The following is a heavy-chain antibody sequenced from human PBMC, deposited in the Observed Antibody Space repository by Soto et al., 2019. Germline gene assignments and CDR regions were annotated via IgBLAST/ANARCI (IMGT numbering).Heavy chain of an antibody. CDR2: IRSKAYGGTT. CDR1: GFTFGDYA. Sequence: GGSLRLSCTASGFTFGDYAMSWFRQAPGKGLEWVGFIRSKAYGGTTEYAASVKGRFTISRDDSKSIAYLQMNSLKTEDTAVYYCTRDNFASNYCTNGVCHIDYWGQGTLVTVSS. V-gene: IGHV3-49*03. J-gene: IGHJ4*02. CDR3: TRDNFASNYCTNGVCHIDY. D-gene: IGHD2-8*01.